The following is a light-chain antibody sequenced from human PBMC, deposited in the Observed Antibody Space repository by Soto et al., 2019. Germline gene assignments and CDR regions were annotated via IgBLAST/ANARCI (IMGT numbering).Light chain of an antibody. Sequence: EIVLTPSPCTLSLSPRERATLFSRSIQSVSSSYLAWYQQKPGQAPRLIIYGASSRATGIPDRFSGSESGTDFTLTISSLEPEDFTMYYCQQYGTLPTTFCPVTKGDI. V-gene: IGKV3-20*01. J-gene: IGKJ3*01. CDR2: GAS. CDR3: QQYGTLPTT. CDR1: QSVSSSY.